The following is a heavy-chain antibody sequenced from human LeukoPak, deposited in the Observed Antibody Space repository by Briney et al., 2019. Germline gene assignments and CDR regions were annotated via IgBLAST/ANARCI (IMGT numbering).Heavy chain of an antibody. D-gene: IGHD3-3*01. CDR3: ARQGVDGFLEWLSLPWDYYYGMDV. V-gene: IGHV3-48*02. CDR1: GFTFSSYS. Sequence: GGSLRLSCAASGFTFSSYSMNWVRQAPGKGLEWVSYISSSSSTIYYADSVKGRFTISRDNAKNSLYLQMNSLRDEDTAVYYCARQGVDGFLEWLSLPWDYYYGMDVWGQGTTVTVSS. CDR2: ISSSSSTI. J-gene: IGHJ6*02.